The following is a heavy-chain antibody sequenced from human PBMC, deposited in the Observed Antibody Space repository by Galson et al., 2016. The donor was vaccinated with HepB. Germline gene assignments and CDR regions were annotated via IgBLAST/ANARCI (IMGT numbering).Heavy chain of an antibody. CDR1: EFNFSTYA. J-gene: IGHJ4*02. CDR2: VSYDGTNK. CDR3: ARDWTRSYYSDNKGPADY. D-gene: IGHD3-22*01. Sequence: SLRLSCAASEFNFSTYALHWVRQAPGKGLEWVAVVSYDGTNKYYADSVKGRVTISRDNSKNTLYMQMNSLRAEDTAVCYCARDWTRSYYSDNKGPADYWGQGTLVTVSS. V-gene: IGHV3-30*04.